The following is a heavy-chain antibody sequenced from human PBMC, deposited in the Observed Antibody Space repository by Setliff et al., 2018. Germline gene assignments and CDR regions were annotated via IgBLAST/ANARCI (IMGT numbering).Heavy chain of an antibody. J-gene: IGHJ4*02. CDR1: GFIVSNNE. CDR2: LDYDGAI. V-gene: IGHV3-53*01. D-gene: IGHD7-27*01. Sequence: PGGSLRLSCEVSGFIVSNNEMSWVRQAPGKGLEWVSLLDYDGAIYYADSVMGRFSISRDNSKNTLSPQMNSLRAEDTAVYYCVKDRGTNWSEGFDSWGQGTLVTVSS. CDR3: VKDRGTNWSEGFDS.